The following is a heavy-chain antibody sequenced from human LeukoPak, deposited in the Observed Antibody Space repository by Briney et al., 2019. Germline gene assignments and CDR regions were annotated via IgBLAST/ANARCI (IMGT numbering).Heavy chain of an antibody. CDR1: GGTFSSYA. CDR3: ARIKWGYYDSSGYFDY. Sequence: SVKVSCKASGGTFSSYAISWVRQAPGQGLEWMGGIIPIFGTPNYAQKFQGRVTITADESTSTAYMELSSLRSEDTAVYYCARIKWGYYDSSGYFDYWGQGTLVTVSS. D-gene: IGHD3-22*01. CDR2: IIPIFGTP. J-gene: IGHJ4*02. V-gene: IGHV1-69*13.